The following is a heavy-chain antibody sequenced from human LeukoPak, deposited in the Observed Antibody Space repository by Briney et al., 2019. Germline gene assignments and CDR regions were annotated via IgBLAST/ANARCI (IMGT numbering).Heavy chain of an antibody. Sequence: SETLSLTCTVSGGSISSYYWSWIRQPPGKGLEWIGYIYYSGSTNYNPSLKSRVTISVDTSKNQFSLKLSSVTAADTAVYYCARDKYSSSPLWFFDYWGQGTLVTVSS. CDR2: IYYSGST. V-gene: IGHV4-59*12. J-gene: IGHJ4*02. CDR1: GGSISSYY. D-gene: IGHD6-13*01. CDR3: ARDKYSSSPLWFFDY.